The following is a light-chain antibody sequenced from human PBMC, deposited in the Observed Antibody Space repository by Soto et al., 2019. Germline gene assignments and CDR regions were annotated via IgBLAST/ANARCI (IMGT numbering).Light chain of an antibody. CDR1: QSVSSY. J-gene: IGKJ2*01. Sequence: EIVLTQSPATLSLSPGERATLSCRASQSVSSYLAWYQQKPGQAPRLLIYDASSRATGIPARFSGSGSGTDLTLTIRSLEPEVFAVYYCKQRTHGGGEEYTFGQGTKLEIK. CDR3: KQRTHGGGEEYT. CDR2: DAS. V-gene: IGKV3-11*01.